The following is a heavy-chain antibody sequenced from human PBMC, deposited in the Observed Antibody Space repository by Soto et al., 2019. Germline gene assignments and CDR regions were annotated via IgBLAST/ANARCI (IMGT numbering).Heavy chain of an antibody. CDR2: MSNDGTKK. CDR3: ARENTFTHGHYLDH. D-gene: IGHD2-15*01. CDR1: GFTFKRHG. J-gene: IGHJ4*02. Sequence: VGSLRLSWAASGFTFKRHGVHWVRQAPGKGLEWVAVMSNDGTKKYYADSVKGRFTISRDNSENTLYLQMNNLRTEDTATYYCARENTFTHGHYLDHWGQGTPVTVSS. V-gene: IGHV3-30*03.